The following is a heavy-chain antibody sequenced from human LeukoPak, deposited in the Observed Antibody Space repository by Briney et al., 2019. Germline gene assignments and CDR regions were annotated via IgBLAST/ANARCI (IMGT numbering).Heavy chain of an antibody. J-gene: IGHJ5*02. CDR3: AREGEVADP. V-gene: IGHV4-30-2*01. CDR1: GGSISSGGYY. CDR2: IYHSGST. D-gene: IGHD2-21*01. Sequence: PSETLSLTCTVSGGSISSGGYYWSWIRQPPGKGLEWIGYIYHSGSTYYNPSLKSRVTISVDRSKNQFSLKLSSVTAADTAVYYCAREGEVADPWGQGTLVTVSS.